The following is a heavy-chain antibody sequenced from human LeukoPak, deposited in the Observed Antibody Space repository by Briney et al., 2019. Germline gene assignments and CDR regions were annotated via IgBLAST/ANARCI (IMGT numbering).Heavy chain of an antibody. D-gene: IGHD3-22*01. V-gene: IGHV4-34*01. CDR1: GGSFSGYY. J-gene: IGHJ3*02. Sequence: SETLSLTCAVYGGSFSGYYWSWIRQPPGKGLEWIGEINHSGSTNYNPSLKSRVTMLVDMSKNQFSLKLSSVTAADTAVYYCARGGDSSGYYLQDVFDIWGQGTMVTVSS. CDR2: INHSGST. CDR3: ARGGDSSGYYLQDVFDI.